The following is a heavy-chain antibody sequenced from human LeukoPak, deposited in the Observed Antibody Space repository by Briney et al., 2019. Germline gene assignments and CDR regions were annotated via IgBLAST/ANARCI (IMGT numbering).Heavy chain of an antibody. CDR2: ISSSSSYI. CDR1: GFTFSSYS. CDR3: ARTLWGGTNYYYYYMDV. J-gene: IGHJ6*03. D-gene: IGHD3-10*01. V-gene: IGHV3-21*01. Sequence: GGSLRLSCAASGFTFSSYSMNWVRQAPGKGLEWVSSISSSSSYIYYADSVKGRFTISRDNAKNSLYLQMNSLRAEDTAVYYCARTLWGGTNYYYYYMDVWGKGTTVTVSS.